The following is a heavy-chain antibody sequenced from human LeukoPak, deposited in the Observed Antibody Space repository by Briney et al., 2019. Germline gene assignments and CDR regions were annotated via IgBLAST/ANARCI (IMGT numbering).Heavy chain of an antibody. J-gene: IGHJ4*02. CDR1: GGSISSYY. CDR2: IYYSGST. Sequence: PSETLSLTCTVSGGSISSYYWSWIRQPPGKGLEWIGYIYYSGSTNYNPSLKSRVTISVDTSKNQFSLKLSSVTAADTAVYYCARQPRYCSGGSCYRFDHWGQGTLVTVSS. V-gene: IGHV4-59*08. CDR3: ARQPRYCSGGSCYRFDH. D-gene: IGHD2-15*01.